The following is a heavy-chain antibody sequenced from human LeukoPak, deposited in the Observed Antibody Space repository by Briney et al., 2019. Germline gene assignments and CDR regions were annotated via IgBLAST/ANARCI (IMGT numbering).Heavy chain of an antibody. CDR2: IIPIFGTA. CDR1: GYTFTSYG. CDR3: ARRRGYCTNGVCSIDRYYYYYYGMDV. V-gene: IGHV1-69*13. J-gene: IGHJ6*02. Sequence: GASVKVSCKASGYTFTSYGISWVRQAPGQGLEWMGGIIPIFGTANYAQKFQGRVAITADESTSTAYMELSSLRSEDTAVYYCARRRGYCTNGVCSIDRYYYYYYGMDVWGQGTTVTVSS. D-gene: IGHD2-8*01.